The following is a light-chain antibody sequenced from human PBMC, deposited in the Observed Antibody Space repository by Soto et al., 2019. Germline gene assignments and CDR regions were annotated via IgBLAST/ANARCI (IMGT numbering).Light chain of an antibody. CDR1: QDIRTN. CDR3: LQANRVPLS. CDR2: AAS. J-gene: IGKJ5*01. Sequence: IQMTQSPSSVSASVGDRVTITCRASQDIRTNLAWYQQKPGKAPDLLIYAASTLQSGVPPRFSGSGSGTDFTLTISGLQPEDFAVYYCLQANRVPLSFGQGTRLEIK. V-gene: IGKV1-12*01.